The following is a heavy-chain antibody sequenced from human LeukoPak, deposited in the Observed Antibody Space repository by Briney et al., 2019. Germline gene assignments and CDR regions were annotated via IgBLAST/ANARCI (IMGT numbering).Heavy chain of an antibody. D-gene: IGHD3-22*01. Sequence: ASVQVSCKVSGYTLTELSMHWVRQAPGKGLEWMGGFDPEDGETIYAQKFQGRVTMTEDTSTDTAYMELSSLRSEDTAVYYCATLYYDSSGYYYRDAFDIWGQGTMVTVSS. CDR1: GYTLTELS. V-gene: IGHV1-24*01. CDR2: FDPEDGET. CDR3: ATLYYDSSGYYYRDAFDI. J-gene: IGHJ3*02.